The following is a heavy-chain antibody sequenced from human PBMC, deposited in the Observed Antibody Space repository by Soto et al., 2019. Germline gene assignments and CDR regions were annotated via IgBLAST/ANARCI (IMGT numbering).Heavy chain of an antibody. CDR1: GFTFSSYS. V-gene: IGHV3-48*02. J-gene: IGHJ6*02. CDR2: ISSSSSTI. D-gene: IGHD6-13*01. CDR3: ARDPGYSSSWYDYYYYGMDV. Sequence: PGGSLRLSCASSGFTFSSYSMNWFRQAPGNGLDWVSYISSSSSTIYYADSVKGRFTISRDNAKNSLYLQMNSLRDEDTAVYYCARDPGYSSSWYDYYYYGMDVWGQGTTVTSP.